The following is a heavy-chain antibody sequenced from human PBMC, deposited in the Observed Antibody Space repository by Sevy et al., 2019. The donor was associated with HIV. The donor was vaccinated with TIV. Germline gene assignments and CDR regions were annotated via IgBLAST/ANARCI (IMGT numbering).Heavy chain of an antibody. D-gene: IGHD2-8*02. V-gene: IGHV3-30*02. CDR3: AKDRKVLLVVYAIPFDVFDI. CDR1: GFSLSNYH. Sequence: GESLKISCTASGFSLSNYHMNWVRQAPGKGLEWVAFIRYDGSNEYYADSVKGRFTISRDNSKNTLYLQMNSLRPEDTAVYYCAKDRKVLLVVYAIPFDVFDIWGQGTMVTVSS. CDR2: IRYDGSNE. J-gene: IGHJ3*02.